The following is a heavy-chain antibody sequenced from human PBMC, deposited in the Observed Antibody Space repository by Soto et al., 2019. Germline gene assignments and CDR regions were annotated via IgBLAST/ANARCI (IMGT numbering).Heavy chain of an antibody. CDR3: ARVRQGCSANNCYFDP. CDR2: VHISGHS. V-gene: IGHV4-4*02. D-gene: IGHD1-1*01. J-gene: IGHJ5*01. CDR1: GGSVRAPDW. Sequence: SETLSLTCTLSGGSVRAPDWWNWVRQSPDKGLEWIAEVHISGHSNYNPSLRSRVSVSIDGSKNQFYLNLNSVTAADTAIYYCARVRQGCSANNCYFDPWGQGTQVTVSS.